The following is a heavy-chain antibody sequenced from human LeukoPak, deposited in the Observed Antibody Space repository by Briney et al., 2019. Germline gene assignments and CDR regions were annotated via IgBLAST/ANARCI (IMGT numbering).Heavy chain of an antibody. CDR3: ARDGRRSKYYYMDV. CDR1: GYSISSGYY. Sequence: SETLSLTCAVSGYSISSGYYWGWIRQPAGKGLEWIGRIYTSGSTNYNPSLKSRVTMSVDTSKNQFSLKLSSVTAADTAVYYCARDGRRSKYYYMDVWGKGTTVTVSS. V-gene: IGHV4-4*07. J-gene: IGHJ6*03. D-gene: IGHD3-10*01. CDR2: IYTSGST.